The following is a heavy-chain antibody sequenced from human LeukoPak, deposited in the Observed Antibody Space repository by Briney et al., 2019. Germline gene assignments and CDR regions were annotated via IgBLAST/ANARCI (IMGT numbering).Heavy chain of an antibody. CDR2: IKQDGSEK. D-gene: IGHD3-10*01. CDR1: GFTFSSYW. V-gene: IGHV3-7*01. J-gene: IGHJ6*03. Sequence: GGSLRLSCAASGFTFSSYWMSWVRQAPGKGLEWVANIKQDGSEKYYVDSVKGRFTISRDNAKNSLYLQMNSLGAEDTAVYYCARDGAYYYGSGSYRLPLTPYYYYMDVWGKGTTVTVSS. CDR3: ARDGAYYYGSGSYRLPLTPYYYYMDV.